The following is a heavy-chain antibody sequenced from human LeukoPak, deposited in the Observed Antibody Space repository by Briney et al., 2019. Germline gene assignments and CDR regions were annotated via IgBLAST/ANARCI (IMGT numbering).Heavy chain of an antibody. CDR2: IYTSGST. J-gene: IGHJ3*02. CDR3: ARDPYDILTGLHDAFDI. D-gene: IGHD3-9*01. Sequence: SETLSLTCTVSGGSISSYYWSWIRQPAGKGLEWIGRIYTSGSTYYNPSLKSRVTISVDTSKNQFSLKLSSVTAADTAVYYCARDPYDILTGLHDAFDIWGQGTMVTVSS. V-gene: IGHV4-4*07. CDR1: GGSISSYY.